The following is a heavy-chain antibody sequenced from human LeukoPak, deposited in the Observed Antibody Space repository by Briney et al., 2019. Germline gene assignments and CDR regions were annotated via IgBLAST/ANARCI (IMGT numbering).Heavy chain of an antibody. CDR3: ARGLYYYDSSGYYYPLDY. Sequence: PSETLSLTCTVSGGSISSYYWSWIRQPPGKGLEWIGYIYYSGSTNYNPSLKSRVTISVDTSKNQFSLKLSSVTAADTAVYYCARGLYYYDSSGYYYPLDYRGQGTLVTVSS. J-gene: IGHJ4*02. CDR1: GGSISSYY. D-gene: IGHD3-22*01. CDR2: IYYSGST. V-gene: IGHV4-59*01.